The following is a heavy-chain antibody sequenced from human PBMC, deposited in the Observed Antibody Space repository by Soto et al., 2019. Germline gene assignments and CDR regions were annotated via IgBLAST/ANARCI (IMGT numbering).Heavy chain of an antibody. CDR1: GYTFTGYY. V-gene: IGHV1-2*02. CDR2: INPNSGGT. J-gene: IGHJ6*02. Sequence: ASVNVSCKSSGYTFTGYYIHWVRQAPGQGLEWMGWINPNSGGTNYAQKFQGRVTMTRDTSISTAYMELSRLRSDDTAVYYCAREVCSGGSCYPRVYYYYGMDVWGQGTTVTVS. CDR3: AREVCSGGSCYPRVYYYYGMDV. D-gene: IGHD2-15*01.